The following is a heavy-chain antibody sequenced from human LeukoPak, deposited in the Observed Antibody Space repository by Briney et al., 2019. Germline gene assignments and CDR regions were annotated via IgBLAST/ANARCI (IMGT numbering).Heavy chain of an antibody. J-gene: IGHJ4*02. CDR2: INPSGGST. CDR3: ARFSGSYYFDY. D-gene: IGHD1-26*01. CDR1: GYTFTSYY. V-gene: IGHV1-46*01. Sequence: ASVKVSCKASGYTFTSYYMHWVRQAPGQGLEWMGIINPSGGSTSYAQKFQGRVTMTRDTSMSTVYMELSSLRSEDTAVYYCARFSGSYYFDYWGQGTLVTVSS.